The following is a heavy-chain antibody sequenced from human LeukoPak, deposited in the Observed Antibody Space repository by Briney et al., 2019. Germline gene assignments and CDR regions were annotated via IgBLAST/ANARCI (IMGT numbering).Heavy chain of an antibody. D-gene: IGHD6-13*01. CDR3: ARDDGGRYSAGWYGAFDI. CDR2: INRDGSEN. Sequence: PGGSLRLSCAASAFTLCGYWMTWVRQAPGKGVEWVANINRDGSENHYVDSVKGRFTISRDNARNSLFLQMDSLRAEDTALYFCARDDGGRYSAGWYGAFDIWGPGTMVTVSS. CDR1: AFTLCGYW. J-gene: IGHJ3*02. V-gene: IGHV3-7*01.